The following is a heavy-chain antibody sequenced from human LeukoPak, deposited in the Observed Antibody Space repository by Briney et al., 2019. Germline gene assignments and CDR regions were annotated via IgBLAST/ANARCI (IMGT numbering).Heavy chain of an antibody. CDR1: GFTFSSYW. D-gene: IGHD2-8*01. V-gene: IGHV3-74*01. Sequence: PGGSLRLSCAASGFTFSSYWMHWVRQAPGKGLVWVSRINSDGSTTDYADSVKGRFTISRDNAKNTLYLQMNSLRAEDTAVYYCARVLGYCTNGVCSTPYYYYYGMDVWGQGTTVTVSS. J-gene: IGHJ6*02. CDR3: ARVLGYCTNGVCSTPYYYYYGMDV. CDR2: INSDGSTT.